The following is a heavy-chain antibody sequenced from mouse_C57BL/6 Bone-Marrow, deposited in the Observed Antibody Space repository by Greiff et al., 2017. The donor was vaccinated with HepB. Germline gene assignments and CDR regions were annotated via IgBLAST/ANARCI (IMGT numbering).Heavy chain of an antibody. D-gene: IGHD2-4*01. Sequence: VKVVESGAELAKPGASVKLSCKASGYTFTSYWMHWVKQRPGQGLEWIGYINPSSGYTKYNQKFKDKATLTADKSSSTAYMQLSSLTYEDSAVYYCASPYDYDEGWFAYWGQGTLVTVSA. J-gene: IGHJ3*01. CDR3: ASPYDYDEGWFAY. V-gene: IGHV1-7*01. CDR1: GYTFTSYW. CDR2: INPSSGYT.